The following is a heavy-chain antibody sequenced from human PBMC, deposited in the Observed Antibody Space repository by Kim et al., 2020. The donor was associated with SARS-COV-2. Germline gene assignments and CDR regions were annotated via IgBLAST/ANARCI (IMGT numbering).Heavy chain of an antibody. CDR1: A. J-gene: IGHJ4*02. D-gene: IGHD1-26*01. CDR3: PRDGRGTYSLFLLHY. V-gene: IGHV3-33*05. CDR2: ISCHGSHP. Sequence: AIHWLLQAPAKGLACVPLISCHGSHPYYADSAKGRFTISCDTSQNTLYLQMNSLRAEDTAVYYCPRDGRGTYSLFLLHYCGPGTRLPVS.